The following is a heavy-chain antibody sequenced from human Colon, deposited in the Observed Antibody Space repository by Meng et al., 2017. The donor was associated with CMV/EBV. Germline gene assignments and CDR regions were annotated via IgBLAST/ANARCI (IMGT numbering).Heavy chain of an antibody. J-gene: IGHJ4*02. V-gene: IGHV1-18*01. Sequence: QVQLGQSGAEVKNPGASVKVSRKTSGYTFTNFGISWVRQAPGQGLEWMAYISPYNGDTNYAQRFQGRVALTTDTSTSTVYMELGSLTSDDTAMYYCARELARGGYWGQGTLVTVSS. CDR2: ISPYNGDT. CDR1: GYTFTNFG. CDR3: ARELARGGY.